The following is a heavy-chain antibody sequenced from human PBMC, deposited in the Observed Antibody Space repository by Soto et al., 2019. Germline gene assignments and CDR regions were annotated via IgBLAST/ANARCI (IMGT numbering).Heavy chain of an antibody. J-gene: IGHJ4*02. Sequence: EVQLLESGGGLVQPGGSLRLACVASGFTFSSYAMTWVRQAPGKGLEWVSGISGSGGSTYYADSVKGRFTISRENSKNNPDLQMKRLKAQDTGVYFCAQVRGVVALDGYFDCWGQGTLVTVSS. V-gene: IGHV3-23*01. CDR1: GFTFSSYA. CDR2: ISGSGGST. CDR3: AQVRGVVALDGYFDC. D-gene: IGHD2-15*01.